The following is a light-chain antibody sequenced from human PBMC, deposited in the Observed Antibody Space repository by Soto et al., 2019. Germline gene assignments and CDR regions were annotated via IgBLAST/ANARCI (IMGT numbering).Light chain of an antibody. CDR2: DVN. J-gene: IGLJ1*01. CDR3: CSYAGSHSFV. V-gene: IGLV2-11*01. CDR1: SSDVGAYNY. Sequence: QSALTQPRSVSGSPGQSVTTSCTGTSSDVGAYNYVAWYQQHPGEAPKVIIFDVNKRPSGVPDRFSGSKSGNTASLIISGLQAEDEADYYCCSYAGSHSFVFGSETKLTVL.